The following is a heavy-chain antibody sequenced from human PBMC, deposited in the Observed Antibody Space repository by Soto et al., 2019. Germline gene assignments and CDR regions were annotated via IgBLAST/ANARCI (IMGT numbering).Heavy chain of an antibody. Sequence: SETLSLTCTVSGGSINTFYWSWVRQPAGKGLEWIGRIFSSGSTSFNPSLKSRVTISVDTSKNQFSLKLSSVTAADTAVYYCARQGATTVRRFDPWGQGTLVTVSS. J-gene: IGHJ5*02. D-gene: IGHD1-26*01. V-gene: IGHV4-4*07. CDR3: ARQGATTVRRFDP. CDR1: GGSINTFY. CDR2: IFSSGST.